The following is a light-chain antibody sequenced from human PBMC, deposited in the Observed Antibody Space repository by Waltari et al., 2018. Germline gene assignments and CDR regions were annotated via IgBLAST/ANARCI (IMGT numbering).Light chain of an antibody. CDR2: VAS. CDR3: FGLT. V-gene: IGKV1-27*01. J-gene: IGKJ4*01. Sequence: DIQLTQSPSSLSASVGDRVTITCRASQDISNYLAWYQQKPGTVPKLLIYVASVLQSGIPSRFSGSGSGTEFTLTISSLQPDDVATYYCFGLTFGGGTKVDIK. CDR1: QDISNY.